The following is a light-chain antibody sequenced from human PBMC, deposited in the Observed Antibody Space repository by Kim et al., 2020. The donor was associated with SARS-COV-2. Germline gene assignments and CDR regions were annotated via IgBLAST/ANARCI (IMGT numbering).Light chain of an antibody. CDR3: QAWDSSTAV. V-gene: IGLV3-1*01. CDR2: QDS. J-gene: IGLJ3*02. Sequence: SYELTQPPSVSVSPGQTASITCSGDKLGAKYACWYQQKPGQSPVLVIYQDSKRPSGIPERFSGSNSGNTATLTISGTQAMDEADYYCQAWDSSTAVFGGGTQLTFL. CDR1: KLGAKY.